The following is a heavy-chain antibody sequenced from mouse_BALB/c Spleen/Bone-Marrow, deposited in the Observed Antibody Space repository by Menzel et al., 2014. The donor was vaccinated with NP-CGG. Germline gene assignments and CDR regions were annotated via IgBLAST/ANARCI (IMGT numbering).Heavy chain of an antibody. D-gene: IGHD1-1*02. Sequence: SGAELAKPGASVKMSCKTSGYTFTSYWMHWVKQRPGQGLEWVGYINLFTGYTEYNQNFKDRATLTADKSSSIAYMQLSSQTSEDSVVYYCARWGGYYVDYWGQGTTLTVSS. CDR1: GYTFTSYW. V-gene: IGHV1-7*01. CDR3: ARWGGYYVDY. J-gene: IGHJ2*01. CDR2: INLFTGYT.